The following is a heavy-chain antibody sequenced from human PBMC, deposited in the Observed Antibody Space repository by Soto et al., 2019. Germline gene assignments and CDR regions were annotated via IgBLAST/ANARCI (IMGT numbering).Heavy chain of an antibody. CDR2: ISWNSGST. V-gene: IGHV3-9*01. CDR3: AKGVRAAAVGHFDY. J-gene: IGHJ4*02. CDR1: GFTFDDYA. D-gene: IGHD6-13*01. Sequence: EVQLVVSGGGLVQPGRSLRLSCAASGFTFDDYAMHWVRQAPGKGLEWVSGISWNSGSTDYADSVKGRFTISRDNAKNSQYLQMKSLGAADTGLYYWAKGVRAAAVGHFDYWGQGILVTVSS.